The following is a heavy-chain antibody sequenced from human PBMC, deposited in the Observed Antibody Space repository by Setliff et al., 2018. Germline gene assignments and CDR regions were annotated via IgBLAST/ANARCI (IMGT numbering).Heavy chain of an antibody. J-gene: IGHJ6*03. CDR2: IYSGGST. D-gene: IGHD1-1*01. CDR1: GFTVSSNY. V-gene: IGHV3-53*01. Sequence: PGGSLRLSCAASGFTVSSNYMSWVRQAPGKGLEWVSVIYSGGSTYYADSMKGRFTISRDDAKNSVYLQINSLRAEDTAVYYCARDHGTVPGVDYMDVWGKGTTVTVSS. CDR3: ARDHGTVPGVDYMDV.